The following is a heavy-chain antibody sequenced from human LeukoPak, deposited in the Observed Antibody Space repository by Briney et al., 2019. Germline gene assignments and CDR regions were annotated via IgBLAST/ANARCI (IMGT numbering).Heavy chain of an antibody. D-gene: IGHD3-10*01. CDR1: GGSLSSGDYY. CDR3: ARVVRGSWYFDY. J-gene: IGHJ4*02. Sequence: SQTLSLTCTVSGGSLSSGDYYWSWIRQPPGKGLEWIGYIYYSGSTYYNPSLKSRVTISVDTSKNQFSLKLSSVTAADTAVYYCARVVRGSWYFDYWGQGTLVTVSS. V-gene: IGHV4-30-4*01. CDR2: IYYSGST.